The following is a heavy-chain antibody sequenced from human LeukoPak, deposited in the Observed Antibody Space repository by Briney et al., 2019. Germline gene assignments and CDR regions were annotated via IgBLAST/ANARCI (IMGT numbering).Heavy chain of an antibody. V-gene: IGHV1-18*01. CDR3: ARMGDYHLVSFFDY. J-gene: IGHJ4*02. CDR1: GYTFTSYG. CDR2: ISAYDGNT. D-gene: IGHD4/OR15-4a*01. Sequence: GASVKVSCKSSGYTFTSYGFSWVRQAPGQGLEWMGWISAYDGNTYYAQKLQGRVTMTTDTSTSTVYMELTSLRSDDTAVYYCARMGDYHLVSFFDYWGQGTLVTVSS.